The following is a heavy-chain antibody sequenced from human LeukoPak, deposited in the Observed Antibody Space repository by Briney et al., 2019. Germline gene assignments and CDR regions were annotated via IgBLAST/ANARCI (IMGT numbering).Heavy chain of an antibody. Sequence: PGRSLRLSCAASGFTFSSYGMHWVRQAPGKGLEWVAVILNDGSQEKYADSVKGRFTLSRDDSRNTVYLQLNNLRVEDTAIYYCAKANWVSNADAVWWGQGTQVTVSS. D-gene: IGHD1-1*01. CDR2: ILNDGSQE. V-gene: IGHV3-33*06. CDR3: AKANWVSNADAVW. CDR1: GFTFSSYG. J-gene: IGHJ4*02.